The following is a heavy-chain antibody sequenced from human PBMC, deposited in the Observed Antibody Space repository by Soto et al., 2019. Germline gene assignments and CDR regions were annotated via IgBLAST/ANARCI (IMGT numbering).Heavy chain of an antibody. J-gene: IGHJ4*02. D-gene: IGHD2-15*01. CDR1: GASLSDNY. Sequence: SETLSLTCAVYGASLSDNYCNWLRQPPGKGLEWIGEINHSGNTNYNPSLRRRVTISIDTSKNQLSLNLRSVSAADTAVYYCARFTGTTPANTFDYGGPGTLVTVSS. CDR2: INHSGNT. V-gene: IGHV4-34*01. CDR3: ARFTGTTPANTFDY.